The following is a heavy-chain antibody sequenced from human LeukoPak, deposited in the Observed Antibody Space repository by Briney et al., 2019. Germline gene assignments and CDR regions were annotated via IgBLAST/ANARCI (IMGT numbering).Heavy chain of an antibody. CDR1: GGSISSGSYY. D-gene: IGHD6-19*01. CDR2: IYTSGST. V-gene: IGHV4-61*02. J-gene: IGHJ6*03. CDR3: ASTWSSSGWTGDPMDV. Sequence: SETLSLTCTVSGGSISSGSYYWSWIRQPAGKGLEWIGRIYTSGSTNYNPSLKSRVTISVDTSKNQFSLKLSSVTAADTAVYYCASTWSSSGWTGDPMDVRGKGTTVTVSS.